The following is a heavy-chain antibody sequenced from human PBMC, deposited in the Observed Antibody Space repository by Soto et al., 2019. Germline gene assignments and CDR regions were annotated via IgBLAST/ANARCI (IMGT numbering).Heavy chain of an antibody. CDR3: ATDDFWSGSPTCPSFNI. CDR1: GYSISSGYY. Sequence: SETLSLTCAVSGYSISSGYYWGWIRQPPRKGLEWIGSIYHSGSTYYNPSLKSRVTISVDTSKNQFSLKLSSVTAADTAVYYCATDDFWSGSPTCPSFNIGCQGPMGAVS. D-gene: IGHD3-3*01. J-gene: IGHJ3*02. CDR2: IYHSGST. V-gene: IGHV4-38-2*01.